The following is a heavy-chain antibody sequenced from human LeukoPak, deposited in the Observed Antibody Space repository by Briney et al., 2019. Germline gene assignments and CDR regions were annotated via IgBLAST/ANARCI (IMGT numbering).Heavy chain of an antibody. CDR2: ISYDGSNI. V-gene: IGHV3-30-3*01. Sequence: QPGRSLRLSCAASGFTFSNYAMHWVRQAPGKGLGWVAVISYDGSNIYYADSVKGRFTISRDNAKNSLYLQMNSLRAEDTAVYYCARDSSDAFDIWGQGTMVTVSS. J-gene: IGHJ3*02. CDR3: ARDSSDAFDI. CDR1: GFTFSNYA.